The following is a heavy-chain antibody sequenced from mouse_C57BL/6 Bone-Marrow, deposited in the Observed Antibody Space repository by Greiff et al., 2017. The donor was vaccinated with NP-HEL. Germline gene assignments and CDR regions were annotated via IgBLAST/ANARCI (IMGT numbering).Heavy chain of an antibody. J-gene: IGHJ4*01. V-gene: IGHV5-9-1*02. CDR2: ISSGGDYI. CDR3: TRGPYYGSSLYYYAMDY. Sequence: EVKLMESGEGLVKPGGSLKLSCAASGFTFSSYAMSWVRQTPEKRLEWVAYISSGGDYIYYADTVKGRFTISRDNARNTLYLQMSSLKSEDTAMYYCTRGPYYGSSLYYYAMDYWGQGTSVTVSS. D-gene: IGHD1-1*01. CDR1: GFTFSSYA.